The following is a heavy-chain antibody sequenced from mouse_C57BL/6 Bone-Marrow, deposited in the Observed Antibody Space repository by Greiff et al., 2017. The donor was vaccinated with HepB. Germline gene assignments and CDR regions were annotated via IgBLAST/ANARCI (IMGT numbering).Heavy chain of an antibody. V-gene: IGHV1-76*01. CDR1: GYTFTDYY. Sequence: VQVVESGAELVRPGASVKLSCKASGYTFTDYYINWVKQRPGQGLEWIARIYPGSGNTYYNEKFKGKATLTAEKSSSTAYMQLSSLTSEDSAVYFCARWGITTVGEAYFDYWGQGTTLTVSS. D-gene: IGHD1-1*01. CDR3: ARWGITTVGEAYFDY. CDR2: IYPGSGNT. J-gene: IGHJ2*01.